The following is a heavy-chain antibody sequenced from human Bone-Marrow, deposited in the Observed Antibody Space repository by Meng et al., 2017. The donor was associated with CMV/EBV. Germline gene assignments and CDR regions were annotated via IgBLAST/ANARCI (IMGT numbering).Heavy chain of an antibody. J-gene: IGHJ4*02. CDR2: ISSSGSTI. V-gene: IGHV3-48*03. D-gene: IGHD6-6*01. Sequence: GESLKISCAASGFTFSSYEMNWVRQAPGKGLEWVSYISSSGSTIYYADSVKGRFTISRDDARNTLYLQMNSLRVDDTAVYYCARSTSSSTDYWGWGQGILVTVSS. CDR3: ARSTSSSTDYWG. CDR1: GFTFSSYE.